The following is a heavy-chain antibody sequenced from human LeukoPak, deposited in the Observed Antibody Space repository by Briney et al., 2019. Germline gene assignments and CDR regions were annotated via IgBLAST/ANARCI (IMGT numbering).Heavy chain of an antibody. D-gene: IGHD6-19*01. Sequence: PGGSLRLSCAASGLTFSDYYMSWIRQAPGKGLEWVSYISSSDTYTNYADSVKGRFTISRDNAKNSLYLQMNSLRAEDTAVYYCARGPYSSGSSADYWGQGTLVTVSS. CDR1: GLTFSDYY. J-gene: IGHJ4*02. CDR2: ISSSDTYT. V-gene: IGHV3-11*06. CDR3: ARGPYSSGSSADY.